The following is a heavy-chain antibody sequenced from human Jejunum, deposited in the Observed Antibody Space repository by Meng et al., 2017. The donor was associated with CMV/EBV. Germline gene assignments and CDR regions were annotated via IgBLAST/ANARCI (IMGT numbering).Heavy chain of an antibody. D-gene: IGHD2-21*01. J-gene: IGHJ6*02. CDR3: ARDRCCLDRVCYLVPGSNYYGIDV. V-gene: IGHV3-48*03. CDR2: ITDSGSTI. Sequence: NWVRQAPGKGLEWVSYITDSGSTIYYADTVKGRFTISRDNAKNSLYLQINSLRTEGTAVYYCARDRCCLDRVCYLVPGSNYYGIDVWGQGTTVTVSS.